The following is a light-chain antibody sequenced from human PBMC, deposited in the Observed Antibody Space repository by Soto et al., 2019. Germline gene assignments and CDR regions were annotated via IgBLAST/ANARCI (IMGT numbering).Light chain of an antibody. V-gene: IGKV1-5*01. CDR1: QSVSGS. J-gene: IGKJ1*01. Sequence: DIEISQSPSTRSASVGDRVTITCRASQSVSGSLAWYQQKSGRPPKVLIYDASTLEDGVPSRFSGSGSGTEFTLSISSLQPDDFETYYCQQYETYSPTFGQGTKVDIK. CDR3: QQYETYSPT. CDR2: DAS.